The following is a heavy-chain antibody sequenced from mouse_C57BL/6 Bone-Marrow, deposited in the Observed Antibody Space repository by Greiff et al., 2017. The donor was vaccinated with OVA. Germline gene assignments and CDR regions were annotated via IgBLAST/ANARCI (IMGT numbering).Heavy chain of an antibody. D-gene: IGHD1-1*01. CDR1: GYSITSDY. CDR2: ISYSGST. CDR3: ARLYYYGSSYEDYAMDY. J-gene: IGHJ4*01. V-gene: IGHV3-8*01. Sequence: EVKLMESGPGLAKPSQTLSLTCSVTGYSITSDYWNWIRKFPGNKLEYMGYISYSGSTYYNPSLKSRISITRDTSKNQYYLQLNSVTTEDTATYYCARLYYYGSSYEDYAMDYWGQGTSVTVSS.